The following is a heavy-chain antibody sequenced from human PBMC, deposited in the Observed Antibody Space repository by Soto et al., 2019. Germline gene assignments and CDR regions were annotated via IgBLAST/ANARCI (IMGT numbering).Heavy chain of an antibody. J-gene: IGHJ4*02. CDR1: GGSLSPHY. CDR2: IYYNGGT. D-gene: IGHD3-10*01. Sequence: WETLSLTCTVSGGSLSPHYWSWIRQPPGKGLEWIGYIYYNGGTNSNPSLRSRLTISLDTSKSQFSLRLSSVTAADTAVYYCARSNYYGSGDYWGRGTLVTVSS. V-gene: IGHV4-59*11. CDR3: ARSNYYGSGDY.